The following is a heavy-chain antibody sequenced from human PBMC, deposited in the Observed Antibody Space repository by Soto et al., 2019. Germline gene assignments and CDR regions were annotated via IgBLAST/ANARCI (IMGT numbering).Heavy chain of an antibody. J-gene: IGHJ4*02. V-gene: IGHV4-39*01. CDR3: ARQSNYDSSGYYFDY. CDR1: GGSISSSSYY. Sequence: SETLSLTCTVSGGSISSSSYYWGWIRQPPGKGLEWIGSIYYSGSTYYNPSLKSRVTISVDTSKNQFSLKRSSVTAADTAVYYCARQSNYDSSGYYFDYWGQGTLVTVSS. D-gene: IGHD3-22*01. CDR2: IYYSGST.